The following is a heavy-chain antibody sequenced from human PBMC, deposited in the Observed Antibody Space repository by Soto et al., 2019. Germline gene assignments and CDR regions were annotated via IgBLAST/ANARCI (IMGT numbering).Heavy chain of an antibody. J-gene: IGHJ4*02. CDR2: IAADNGDT. Sequence: QVQLLQSGGEVKKPGASVKVSCKASGYTFSTYPISWVRQAPGQGLEWMGWIAADNGDTNYAQNFQGRVTMTTEKSTNTAYMEMRHVKFDDTVVYYCARVAHCGDADFYSRPLDYWGQGTLVTVSS. D-gene: IGHD2-21*01. CDR3: ARVAHCGDADFYSRPLDY. CDR1: GYTFSTYP. V-gene: IGHV1-18*01.